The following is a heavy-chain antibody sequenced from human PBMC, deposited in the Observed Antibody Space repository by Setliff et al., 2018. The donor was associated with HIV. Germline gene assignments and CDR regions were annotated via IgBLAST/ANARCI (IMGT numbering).Heavy chain of an antibody. CDR1: GFTSRYFT. CDR3: ARGKSGFETTGIDYGMDL. Sequence: PGGSLRLSCTASGFTSRYFTMSWVRQAPGKGLEWLGFIRSTAYSGTTQYAASVKDRFTISRDNSKSIAYLQMNTLRSDDTAVYYCARGKSGFETTGIDYGMDLWGQGTTVTVSS. CDR2: IRSTAYSGTT. J-gene: IGHJ6*02. V-gene: IGHV3-49*04. D-gene: IGHD1-1*01.